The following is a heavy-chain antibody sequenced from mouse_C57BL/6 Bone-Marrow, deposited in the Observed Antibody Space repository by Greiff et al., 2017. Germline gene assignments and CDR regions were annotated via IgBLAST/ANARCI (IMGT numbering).Heavy chain of an antibody. D-gene: IGHD1-1*01. J-gene: IGHJ4*01. CDR1: GYTFTSYW. V-gene: IGHV1-69*01. CDR3: ARGTTVDAMDD. CDR2: IDPSDSYT. Sequence: QVQLQQPGAELVMPGASVKLSCKASGYTFTSYWMHWVKQRPGQGLEWIGEIDPSDSYTNYNQKFKGKSPLTVDKSSSTAYMQRSSLTSEASAVYYCARGTTVDAMDDWGQGTSVTVSS.